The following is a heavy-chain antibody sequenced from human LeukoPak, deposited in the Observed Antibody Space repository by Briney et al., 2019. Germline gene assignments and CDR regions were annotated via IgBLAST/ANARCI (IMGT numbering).Heavy chain of an antibody. CDR1: GGSISSYY. D-gene: IGHD6-13*01. V-gene: IGHV4-4*07. Sequence: PSEILSLTCTVSGGSISSYYWSWIRQPAGKGLEWIGRIYSSGSTDYNPSLKSRVTMSVDTSKNQFSLKMRSVTAADTAVYYCARGIAAASERAFDIRGQGTMVTVSS. CDR2: IYSSGST. J-gene: IGHJ3*02. CDR3: ARGIAAASERAFDI.